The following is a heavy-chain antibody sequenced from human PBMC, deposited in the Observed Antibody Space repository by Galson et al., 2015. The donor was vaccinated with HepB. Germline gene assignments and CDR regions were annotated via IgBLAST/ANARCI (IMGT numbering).Heavy chain of an antibody. CDR1: GLTFSSSA. CDR3: ATRGRVGSVGFDP. D-gene: IGHD1-26*01. J-gene: IGHJ5*02. V-gene: IGHV3-23*01. CDR2: ISGRGGST. Sequence: SLRLSCAASGLTFSSSAMSWVRQAPVTGLEWVSAISGRGGSTYFADSVRGRFTISRDNSKNTLYLQMNSLRAEDTAVYFCATRGRVGSVGFDPWGQGTLVTVSS.